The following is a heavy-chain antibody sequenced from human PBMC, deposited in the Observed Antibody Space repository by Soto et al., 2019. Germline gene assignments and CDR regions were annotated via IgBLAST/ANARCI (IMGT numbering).Heavy chain of an antibody. CDR1: GVSISSYY. J-gene: IGHJ6*03. D-gene: IGHD1-26*01. V-gene: IGHV4-59*08. CDR3: ARRARGSSTFYYYYYMDV. CDR2: IYYSGSP. Sequence: SETLSLTCTVSGVSISSYYRSWIRQSPGKGLEWIGYIYYSGSPDYNASLKSRVTMSVDTSKNEFSLKLSSVTAADTAVYYCARRARGSSTFYYYYYMDVWGKGTTVTVSS.